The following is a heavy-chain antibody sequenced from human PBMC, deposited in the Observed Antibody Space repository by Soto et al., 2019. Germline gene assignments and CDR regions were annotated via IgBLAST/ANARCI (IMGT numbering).Heavy chain of an antibody. CDR1: GGSISSGVFH. CDR3: ARDPAAGRGNFDY. D-gene: IGHD6-13*01. CDR2: IYYSGST. V-gene: IGHV4-31*03. Sequence: QVQLQESGPGLLKPSQTLSLTCTVSGGSISSGVFHWNWIRQHPGKGLEWIGYIYYSGSTYYNPSLKSRITISVATSKNHFSLKLSSVTAADTAVYYCARDPAAGRGNFDYWGQGTLVTVSS. J-gene: IGHJ4*02.